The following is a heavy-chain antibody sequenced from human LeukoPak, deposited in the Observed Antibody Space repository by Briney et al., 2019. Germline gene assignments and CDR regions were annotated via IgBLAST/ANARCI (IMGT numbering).Heavy chain of an antibody. CDR1: GGTFSSYA. CDR2: IIPIFGTA. J-gene: IGHJ5*02. V-gene: IGHV1-69*05. D-gene: IGHD2-21*02. CDR3: AQTAPTYNWFDP. Sequence: SVKVSCKASGGTFSSYAISWVRQAPGQGLEWMGGIIPIFGTANYAQKFQGRVAITTDESTSTAYMELSSLRSEDTAVYYCAQTAPTYNWFDPWGQGTLVTVSS.